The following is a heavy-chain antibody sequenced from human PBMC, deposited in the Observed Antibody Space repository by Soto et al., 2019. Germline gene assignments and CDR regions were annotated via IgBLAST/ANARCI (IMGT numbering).Heavy chain of an antibody. Sequence: EVQLVESGGGLVKPGGSLRLSCAASGFTFSNAWMSWVRQAPGKGLEWVGRIKSKTDGGTTDYAAPVKGRFTISSDDSKNTLYLQMNSLKTEDTAVYYCTTDPDIVVVPAAPDYWGQGTLVTVSS. D-gene: IGHD2-2*01. V-gene: IGHV3-15*01. CDR2: IKSKTDGGTT. J-gene: IGHJ4*02. CDR1: GFTFSNAW. CDR3: TTDPDIVVVPAAPDY.